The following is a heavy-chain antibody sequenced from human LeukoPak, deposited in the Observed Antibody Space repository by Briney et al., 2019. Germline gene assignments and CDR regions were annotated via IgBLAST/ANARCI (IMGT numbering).Heavy chain of an antibody. CDR2: IYYSGST. J-gene: IGHJ4*02. V-gene: IGHV4-39*07. CDR3: ARATGFADY. D-gene: IGHD2-8*02. CDR1: GGSISSSSYY. Sequence: PSETLSLTCTVSGGSISSSSYYWGWIRQPPGKGLEWIGSIYYSGSTHYNPSLKSRVTISLDNSQNQFSLKLTSVTAADTAVYYCARATGFADYWGQGTLVTVSS.